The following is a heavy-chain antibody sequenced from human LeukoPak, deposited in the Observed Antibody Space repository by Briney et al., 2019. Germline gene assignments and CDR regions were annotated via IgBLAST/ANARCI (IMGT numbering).Heavy chain of an antibody. J-gene: IGHJ4*02. CDR2: INHSGST. V-gene: IGHV4-34*01. CDR3: ARLYYDVWSGNDH. Sequence: SETLSLTCAVYGGSFSGYYWSWIRQPPGKGLEWIGEINHSGSTNYNPSLKSRVTISVDTSKNQFSLKLSSVTAADTAVYYCARLYYDVWSGNDHWGQGTLVTVSS. D-gene: IGHD3-3*01. CDR1: GGSFSGYY.